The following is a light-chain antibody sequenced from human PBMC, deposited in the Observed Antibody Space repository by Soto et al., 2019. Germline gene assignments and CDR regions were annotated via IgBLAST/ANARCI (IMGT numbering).Light chain of an antibody. V-gene: IGKV2-30*01. J-gene: IGKJ2*01. CDR1: QSLAYSYGNTY. Sequence: DVVMTQSPLSLPVTLGQPASISCRSSQSLAYSYGNTYLNWFQQMPGQSPRRLIYKVSNRDSGVPDRFRGSGSGNDFTLKLSRVEAEDVGIYYCMQGTRWPPYTFGQGNKLEIK. CDR3: MQGTRWPPYT. CDR2: KVS.